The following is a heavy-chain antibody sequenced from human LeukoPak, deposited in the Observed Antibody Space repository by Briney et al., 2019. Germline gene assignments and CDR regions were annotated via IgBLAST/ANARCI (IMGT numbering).Heavy chain of an antibody. V-gene: IGHV4-34*01. CDR2: INHSVST. CDR3: VGSRGGGPKPQAGYYFVY. D-gene: IGHD2-15*01. CDR1: GGSFSCYY. J-gene: IGHJ4*02. Sequence: PSETLSLTCAVYGGSFSCYYWSWLRQPPGKGREWIGEINHSVSTNYNPSLKSRATMSLDQSKDQYSRKLGSVTAADTAVYYCVGSRGGGPKPQAGYYFVYWGQGTLVTVSS.